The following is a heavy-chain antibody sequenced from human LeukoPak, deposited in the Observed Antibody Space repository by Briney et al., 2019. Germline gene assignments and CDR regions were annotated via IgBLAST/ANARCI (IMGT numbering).Heavy chain of an antibody. V-gene: IGHV3-23*01. Sequence: TGGSLRLSCVASRFTFSKYIMTWVRQGPGKGLEWVASIRAGGDVTFYADSVKGRFRPSRDNSRNTVYLEMNSLRVDDTGVYFCANWGGTQTIGDIWYGPLDDWGQGTQVTVSS. CDR3: ANWGGTQTIGDIWYGPLDD. J-gene: IGHJ4*02. CDR2: IRAGGDVT. D-gene: IGHD3-16*01. CDR1: RFTFSKYI.